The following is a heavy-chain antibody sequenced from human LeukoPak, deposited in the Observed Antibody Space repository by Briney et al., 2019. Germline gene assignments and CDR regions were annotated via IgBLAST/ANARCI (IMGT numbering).Heavy chain of an antibody. D-gene: IGHD3-22*01. CDR1: GFTFSSYA. Sequence: GGSLRLSCAASGFTFSSYAMSWVRQAPGKGLECVSAISGSGGSTYYADSVKGRFTISRDNSKNTLYLQMNSLRAEDTAVYYCAKARYYYDSSVPYYFDYWGPGTLVTVSS. CDR3: AKARYYYDSSVPYYFDY. CDR2: ISGSGGST. J-gene: IGHJ4*02. V-gene: IGHV3-23*01.